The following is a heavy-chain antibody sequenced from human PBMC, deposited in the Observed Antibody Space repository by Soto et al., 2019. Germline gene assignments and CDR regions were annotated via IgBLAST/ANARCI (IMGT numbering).Heavy chain of an antibody. CDR1: GFTFSAYA. J-gene: IGHJ4*02. D-gene: IGHD3-10*01. CDR3: AKLRGMVAWYFDC. CDR2: IDRSCGPT. V-gene: IGHV3-23*01. Sequence: GGSLRLSCAASGFTFSAYAMTWVRQAPGKGLEWVSTIDRSCGPTYYDDSVKGRFTISRDNSKNTLYLQMSSLRPEDTAVYYCAKLRGMVAWYFDCWGQGTLVTVSS.